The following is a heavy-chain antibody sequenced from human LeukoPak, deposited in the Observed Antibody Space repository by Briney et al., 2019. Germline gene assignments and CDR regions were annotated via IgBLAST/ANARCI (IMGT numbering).Heavy chain of an antibody. J-gene: IGHJ4*02. CDR3: ARAVDSSAYYPGDY. CDR2: MNPNSGHT. V-gene: IGHV1-8*01. D-gene: IGHD3-22*01. Sequence: ASVKVSCKASGYTFTSYDINWVRQATGQGLEWVGWMNPNSGHTGYVQKFQGRVTMTRNTSISTAYMELSSLRSEDTAVYYCARAVDSSAYYPGDYWGQGTLVTVSS. CDR1: GYTFTSYD.